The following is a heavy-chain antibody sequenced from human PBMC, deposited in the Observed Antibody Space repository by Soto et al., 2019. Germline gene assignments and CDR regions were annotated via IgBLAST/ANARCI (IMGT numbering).Heavy chain of an antibody. CDR1: GFTFSSYG. CDR2: ISYDGSNK. CDR3: ANVHSDY. D-gene: IGHD1-1*01. Sequence: QVQLVESGGGVVQPGRSLRLSCAASGFTFSSYGMHWVRHAPGKGLEWVAVISYDGSNKYYADSVKGRFTISRDNSKNTLYLQMNSLRAEDTAVYYCANVHSDYWGQGTLVTVSS. J-gene: IGHJ4*02. V-gene: IGHV3-30*18.